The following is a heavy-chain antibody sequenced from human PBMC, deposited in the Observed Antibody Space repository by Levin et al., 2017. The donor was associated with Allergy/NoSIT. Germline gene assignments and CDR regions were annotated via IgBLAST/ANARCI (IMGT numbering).Heavy chain of an antibody. CDR1: GFTFSSYA. V-gene: IGHV3-23*01. CDR3: AKGGNDYVWGSYKGEDY. J-gene: IGHJ4*02. Sequence: GGSLRLSCAASGFTFSSYAMSWVRQAPGKGLEWVSAISGSGGSTYYADSVKGRFTISRDNSKNTLYLQMNSLRAEDTAVYYCAKGGNDYVWGSYKGEDYWGQGTLVTVSS. D-gene: IGHD3-16*01. CDR2: ISGSGGST.